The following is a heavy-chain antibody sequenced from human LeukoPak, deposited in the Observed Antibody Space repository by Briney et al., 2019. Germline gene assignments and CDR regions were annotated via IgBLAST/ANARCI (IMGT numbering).Heavy chain of an antibody. CDR1: GGSISSYY. V-gene: IGHV4-59*08. J-gene: IGHJ6*02. CDR2: IYYSGST. CDR3: ARFRGTVRGHRSYYYYGMDV. D-gene: IGHD3-10*01. Sequence: SETLSLTCTVSGGSISSYYWSWIRQPPGKGLEWIGYIYYSGSTNYNPSLKSRVTISVDTSKDQFSLKLSSVTAADTAVYYCARFRGTVRGHRSYYYYGMDVWGQGTTVTVSS.